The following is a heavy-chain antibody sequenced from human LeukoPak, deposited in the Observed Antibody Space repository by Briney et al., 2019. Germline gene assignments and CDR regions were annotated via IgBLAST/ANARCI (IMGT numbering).Heavy chain of an antibody. CDR1: GYSISSGYY. V-gene: IGHV4-38-2*02. CDR3: ARTSGYYYWYFDL. D-gene: IGHD3-3*01. CDR2: IYYSGST. Sequence: PSETLSLTCTVSGYSISSGYYWGWIRQPPGKGLEWIGSIYYSGSTYYNPSLKSRVTISVDTSKNQFSLKLSSVTAADTAVYYCARTSGYYYWYFDLWGRGTLVTVSS. J-gene: IGHJ2*01.